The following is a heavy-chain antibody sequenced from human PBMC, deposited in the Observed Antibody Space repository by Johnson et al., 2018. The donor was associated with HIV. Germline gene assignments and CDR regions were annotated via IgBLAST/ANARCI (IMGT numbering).Heavy chain of an antibody. D-gene: IGHD3-22*01. Sequence: VQLVESGGGLVQPGGSLRLSCAASGFTVSSNYMSWVRQAPGKGLEWVSAISGSGSHTNYADSVKGRFTISRDNSKNTLSLQMNSLRAEDTAVYYCAKWNDSSGYIRGLDAFDIWGQGTMVTVSS. CDR1: GFTVSSNY. CDR2: ISGSGSHT. J-gene: IGHJ3*02. CDR3: AKWNDSSGYIRGLDAFDI. V-gene: IGHV3-23*04.